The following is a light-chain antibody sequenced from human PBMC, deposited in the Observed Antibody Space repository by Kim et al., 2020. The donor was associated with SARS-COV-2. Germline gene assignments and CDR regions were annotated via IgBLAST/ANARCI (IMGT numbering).Light chain of an antibody. V-gene: IGKV1-17*03. J-gene: IGKJ1*01. CDR3: LQHNRYPWT. Sequence: DIQMTQSPSAMSASVGDRVTITCRASQYISTYVAWIQQKPGKGPKRLIYDASRVQSGVPSRFSGSGSGTEFTLTISSLQPEDFATYYCLQHNRYPWTFGQGTKVDNK. CDR2: DAS. CDR1: QYISTY.